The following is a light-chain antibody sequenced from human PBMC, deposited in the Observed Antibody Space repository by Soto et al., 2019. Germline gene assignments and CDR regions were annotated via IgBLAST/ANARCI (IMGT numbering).Light chain of an antibody. V-gene: IGKV3-20*01. CDR3: QQYSDSPRS. J-gene: IGKJ1*01. Sequence: IVLTHSPFSLRYSPXVPGPLSFRXSQSVTGNYLAWYQHKPARAPRLLIYGSFNRAAGIPDRFSGRGSGTEFTLTINRLEPEDSAVYYCQQYSDSPRSFGQGTKVDIK. CDR2: GSF. CDR1: QSVTGNY.